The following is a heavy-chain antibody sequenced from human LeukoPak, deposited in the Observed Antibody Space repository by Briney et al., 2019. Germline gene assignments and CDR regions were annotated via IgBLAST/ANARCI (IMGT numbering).Heavy chain of an antibody. J-gene: IGHJ4*02. CDR2: IYPRDGST. CDR3: ARDXEGFDX. CDR1: GYTFTSNY. V-gene: IGHV1-46*01. Sequence: ASVKVSCKASGYTFTSNYIHWVRQAPGQGLEWMGMIYPRDGSTSYAQKFQGRVTVTRDTSTSTVHMELSGLRSEDTAVYYCARDXEGFDXWGQGTLVTVSS.